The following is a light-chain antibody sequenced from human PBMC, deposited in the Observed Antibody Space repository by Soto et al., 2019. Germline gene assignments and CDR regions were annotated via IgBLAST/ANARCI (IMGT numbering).Light chain of an antibody. J-gene: IGLJ1*01. CDR2: ASS. V-gene: IGLV2-14*01. Sequence: QSSLPHPASVSWSPGHSITISCTGTSSDVGSYNYVSWYQHHPGKAPRLMIYASSNRPSGVSHRFSGSRSGNTASLTISGLQAEDEADYYCSSYTSGSNLYVFGTGTKVTVL. CDR3: SSYTSGSNLYV. CDR1: SSDVGSYNY.